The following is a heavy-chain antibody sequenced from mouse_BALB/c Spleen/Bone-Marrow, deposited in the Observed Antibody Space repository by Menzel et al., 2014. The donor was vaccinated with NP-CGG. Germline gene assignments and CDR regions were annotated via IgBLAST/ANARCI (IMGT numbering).Heavy chain of an antibody. CDR3: ASSFITTAYYFDY. D-gene: IGHD1-2*01. J-gene: IGHJ2*01. CDR2: INPYNGDT. CDR1: GYSFTGHF. V-gene: IGHV1-20*02. Sequence: VQLKESGPELVKPGASVKISCKASGYSFTGHFMNWVMQSHGKSLEWIGRINPYNGDTFYNQKFKGKATLTVDKSSSTAHMELRSLASEDSAVYYCASSFITTAYYFDYWGQGTTLTVSS.